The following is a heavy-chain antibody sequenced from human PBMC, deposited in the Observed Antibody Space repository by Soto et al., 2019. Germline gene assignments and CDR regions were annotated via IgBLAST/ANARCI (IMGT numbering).Heavy chain of an antibody. CDR2: IYHSGST. CDR3: ARSKYDFWSGRVFYFDY. V-gene: IGHV4-38-2*01. CDR1: GYSISSGYY. D-gene: IGHD3-3*01. Sequence: SETLSLTCAVSGYSISSGYYWGWIRQPPGKGLEWIGSIYHSGSTYYNPSLKSRVTISVDTSKNQFSLKLSSVTAADMAVYYCARSKYDFWSGRVFYFDYWGQGTLVTVSS. J-gene: IGHJ4*02.